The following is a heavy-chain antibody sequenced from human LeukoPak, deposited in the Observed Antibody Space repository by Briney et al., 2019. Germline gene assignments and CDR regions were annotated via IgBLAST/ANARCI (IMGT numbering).Heavy chain of an antibody. CDR3: ARDLRGAVAAAGTINDEIDY. J-gene: IGHJ4*02. CDR2: INPNGGNT. CDR1: GYTFTSYY. V-gene: IGHV1-46*01. D-gene: IGHD6-13*01. Sequence: ASVKVSCKASGYTFTSYYMHWVRQAPGQGLEWMGLINPNGGNTRYAQKFQGRVTMTRDTSTSTVYMELSSLRSEDTAVYYCARDLRGAVAAAGTINDEIDYWGQGTLVTVSS.